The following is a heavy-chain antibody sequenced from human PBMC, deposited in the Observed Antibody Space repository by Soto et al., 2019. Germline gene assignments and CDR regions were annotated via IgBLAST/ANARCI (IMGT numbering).Heavy chain of an antibody. Sequence: GSLRLSCAASGFTFSSAAVSWLRQAPGEGLEWVSTLSGSGDTTYYADSVKGRFTISRDNSKNTLYLQMNSLRAEDTALYYCAKTRESGIYFYFDSWGQGALVTVSS. CDR3: AKTRESGIYFYFDS. V-gene: IGHV3-23*01. D-gene: IGHD1-26*01. CDR2: LSGSGDTT. J-gene: IGHJ4*02. CDR1: GFTFSSAA.